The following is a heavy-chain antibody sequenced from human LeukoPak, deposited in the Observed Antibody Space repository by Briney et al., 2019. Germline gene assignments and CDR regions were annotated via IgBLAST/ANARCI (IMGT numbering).Heavy chain of an antibody. V-gene: IGHV4-39*01. Sequence: SETLSLTCTVSGGSISSSSYYWGWIRQPPGKGLEWIGSIYYSGSTYYNPSLKSRVTISVDTSKNQFSLKLSFVTAADTAVYYCAMGWYYFDYWGQGTLVTVSS. CDR2: IYYSGST. CDR3: AMGWYYFDY. D-gene: IGHD6-19*01. J-gene: IGHJ4*02. CDR1: GGSISSSSYY.